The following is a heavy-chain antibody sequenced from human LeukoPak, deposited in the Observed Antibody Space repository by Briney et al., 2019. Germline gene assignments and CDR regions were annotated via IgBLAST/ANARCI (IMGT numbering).Heavy chain of an antibody. D-gene: IGHD3-9*01. V-gene: IGHV3-53*01. CDR2: IYSGGST. CDR3: ARSSHYDILTGYSEEDAFDI. CDR1: GFTFSGYA. Sequence: HPGGSLRLSCAASGFTFSGYAMSWVRQAPGKGLEWVSVIYSGGSTDYADSVKGRFTISRDNSKNTLYLQMNSLRVEDTAVYYCARSSHYDILTGYSEEDAFDIWGQGTMVTVSS. J-gene: IGHJ3*02.